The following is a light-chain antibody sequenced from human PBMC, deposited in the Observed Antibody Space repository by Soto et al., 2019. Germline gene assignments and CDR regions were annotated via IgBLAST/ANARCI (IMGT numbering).Light chain of an antibody. V-gene: IGLV1-44*01. Sequence: QPVLTQPPSASGTPGQRVTISCSGSSSNIGSNTVHWYQQLPGTAPKLLIYSNNQRPSGVPDRFSGSKSGTSVSLAISGLQSEDEADYYCAAWDDSLNRVVFGGGTKLTVL. CDR3: AAWDDSLNRVV. CDR2: SNN. J-gene: IGLJ2*01. CDR1: SSNIGSNT.